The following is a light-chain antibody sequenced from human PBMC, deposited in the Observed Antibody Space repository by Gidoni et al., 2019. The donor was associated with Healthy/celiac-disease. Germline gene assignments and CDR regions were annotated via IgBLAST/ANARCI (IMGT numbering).Light chain of an antibody. Sequence: DVQMAESPSTLSASIGDRVTITCRASQSISSWLAWYQQKPGQAPKLLIYKASSLDSGIPASFSGSGSGTEFTLTISSLQPDDFAIYYCQQYNSYSSTFGQGTKLEIK. J-gene: IGKJ2*01. V-gene: IGKV1-5*03. CDR2: KAS. CDR3: QQYNSYSST. CDR1: QSISSW.